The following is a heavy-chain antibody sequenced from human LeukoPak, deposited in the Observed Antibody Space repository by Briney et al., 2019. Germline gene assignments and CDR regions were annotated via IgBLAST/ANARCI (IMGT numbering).Heavy chain of an antibody. J-gene: IGHJ4*02. V-gene: IGHV4-30-2*01. Sequence: SETLSLTCAVSGGSISSGSYSWSWIRQPPGKGLEWIGYIYPRGSTYYNPSLKSRVIMSLDKSANQFSLNLSSVTAADTAVYYCARFSPRAMGNYLDFWGQGTLVTVSS. CDR3: ARFSPRAMGNYLDF. CDR1: GGSISSGSYS. D-gene: IGHD7-27*01. CDR2: IYPRGST.